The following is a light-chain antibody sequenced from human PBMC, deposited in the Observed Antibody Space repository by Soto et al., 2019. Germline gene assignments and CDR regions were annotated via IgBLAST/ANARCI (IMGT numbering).Light chain of an antibody. Sequence: QSVLTQPPSASGTPGQRVTISCSGSSSNIGSNTVNWYQQLPGPAPKLLIYSNNQRPSGVPDRFSGSKSGTSASLAISGLQSEDEAAYYCAAWYDSLNGWVFGGGTQLTVL. CDR3: AAWYDSLNGWV. V-gene: IGLV1-44*01. CDR2: SNN. J-gene: IGLJ3*02. CDR1: SSNIGSNT.